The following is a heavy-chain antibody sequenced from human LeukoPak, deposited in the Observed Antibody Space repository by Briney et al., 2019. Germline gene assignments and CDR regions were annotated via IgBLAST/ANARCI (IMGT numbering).Heavy chain of an antibody. J-gene: IGHJ4*02. CDR1: GVSISSSY. Sequence: PSETLPLTCTVSGVSISSSYWSWIRQPAGKGLEWIGRIYNSGTTTYNPSLKSRVTMSVDTSNNQFSLRLSSVTAADTAVYFCARDSTVFFDYWGQGTLVTVSS. V-gene: IGHV4-4*07. D-gene: IGHD4-17*01. CDR3: ARDSTVFFDY. CDR2: IYNSGTT.